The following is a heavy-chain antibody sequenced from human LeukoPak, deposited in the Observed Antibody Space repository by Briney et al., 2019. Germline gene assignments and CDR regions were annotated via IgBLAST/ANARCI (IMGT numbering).Heavy chain of an antibody. Sequence: SETLSLTCAVSGGSISSGGYSWSWIRQPPGKGLEWIGYIYHSGSTYYNPSLKSRVTISVDRSKNQFSLKLSSVTAADTAVYYCANAYCGGDCYSSNYYYGMDVWGQGTTVTVSS. CDR2: IYHSGST. V-gene: IGHV4-30-2*01. D-gene: IGHD2-21*02. CDR1: GGSISSGGYS. J-gene: IGHJ6*02. CDR3: ANAYCGGDCYSSNYYYGMDV.